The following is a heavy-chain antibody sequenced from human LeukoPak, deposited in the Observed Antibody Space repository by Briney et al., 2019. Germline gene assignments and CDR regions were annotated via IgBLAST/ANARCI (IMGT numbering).Heavy chain of an antibody. CDR3: ASGYGDYVELSSYFDY. Sequence: GASVKVSCKASGGTFSSYAISWVRQAPGQGLEWMGRIIPIFGTANYAQKFQGRVTITTDESPSTAYMELSSLRSEDTAVYYCASGYGDYVELSSYFDYWGQGTLVTVSS. CDR1: GGTFSSYA. V-gene: IGHV1-69*05. CDR2: IIPIFGTA. D-gene: IGHD4-17*01. J-gene: IGHJ4*02.